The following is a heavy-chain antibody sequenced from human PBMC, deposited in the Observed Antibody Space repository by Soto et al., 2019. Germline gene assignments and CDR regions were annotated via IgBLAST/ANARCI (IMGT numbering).Heavy chain of an antibody. D-gene: IGHD2-8*01. J-gene: IGHJ4*02. Sequence: QVQLQESGPGLVKPSQTLSLTCTVSGGSISSGGYYWNWIRQQPGKGLEWIGYISGSTYYNPSLKSRADISRDTSKNQFALKVTSVTAADTAVYFCARGNGPFDYWGQGTLVTVSS. CDR2: ISGST. CDR1: GGSISSGGYY. CDR3: ARGNGPFDY. V-gene: IGHV4-31*03.